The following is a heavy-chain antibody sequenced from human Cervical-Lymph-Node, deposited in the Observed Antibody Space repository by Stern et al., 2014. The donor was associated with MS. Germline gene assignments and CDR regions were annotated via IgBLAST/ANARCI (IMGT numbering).Heavy chain of an antibody. CDR2: ISSSSSSI. Sequence: EVQLEESGGGLVQPGGSLRLSCAASGFAFSSCTMNWVRQAPGQGLEWVSYISSSSSSIHYAVFVKGRFTISRDNAKNSLYLEMNSVRDEDTAIYYCASRGNIYGWVYWGQGTLVTVSS. CDR3: ASRGNIYGWVY. CDR1: GFAFSSCT. V-gene: IGHV3-48*02. D-gene: IGHD5-18*01. J-gene: IGHJ4*02.